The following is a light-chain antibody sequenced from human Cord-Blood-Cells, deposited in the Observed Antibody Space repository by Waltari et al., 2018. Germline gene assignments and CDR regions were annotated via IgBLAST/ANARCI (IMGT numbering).Light chain of an antibody. CDR3: QQYDNLIFT. J-gene: IGKJ3*01. Sequence: DIQMTQSPSSLSASVGDRVTITCQASQDISNYLNWYQQKPGKAPKPLIYDASKLETGVPSRFSGSGSGTDFTFTISSLQPEDIATYYCQQYDNLIFTFGPGTKVDIK. CDR2: DAS. CDR1: QDISNY. V-gene: IGKV1-33*01.